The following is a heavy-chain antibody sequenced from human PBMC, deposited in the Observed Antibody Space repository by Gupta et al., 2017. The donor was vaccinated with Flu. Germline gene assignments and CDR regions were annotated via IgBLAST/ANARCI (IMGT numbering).Heavy chain of an antibody. D-gene: IGHD7-27*01. CDR1: GGTFSTYA. Sequence: QVQLEQSGAEVKQPGSSVKVSCKVSGGTFSTYAISCVRQAPGHGLEWMGGIIPILGSVKYAQKFQGRVTITADESTSTAYMELSSLRSEDTAVYYCARDSDRDLGTSYYYYMDVWGKGTTVTVSS. V-gene: IGHV1-69*01. CDR3: ARDSDRDLGTSYYYYMDV. CDR2: IIPILGSV. J-gene: IGHJ6*03.